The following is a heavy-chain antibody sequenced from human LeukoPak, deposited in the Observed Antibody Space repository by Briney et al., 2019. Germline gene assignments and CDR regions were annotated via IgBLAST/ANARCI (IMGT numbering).Heavy chain of an antibody. V-gene: IGHV1-2*02. J-gene: IGHJ5*01. CDR3: ARENWFDS. Sequence: ASVKVSCKASVYTFIGYYIHWVRQAPGQGLEWMGWINPNSGVTNYSQNFQDRVTITRDTSISTAYMELSRLTSDDAAVYYCARENWFDSWGQGPLVSVSS. CDR2: INPNSGVT. CDR1: VYTFIGYY.